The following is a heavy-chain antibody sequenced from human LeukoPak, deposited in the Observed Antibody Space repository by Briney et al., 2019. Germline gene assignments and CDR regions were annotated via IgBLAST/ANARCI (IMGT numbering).Heavy chain of an antibody. J-gene: IGHJ4*02. D-gene: IGHD3-10*01. CDR2: ISSSSSYI. Sequence: PGGSLRLSCAASGFTFSSYRMNWVRQAPGKGLEWVSSISSSSSYIYYADSVKGRFTISRDNAKNSLYLQMNSLRAEDTAVYYCAREVSFGGDFDYWGQGTLVTVSS. CDR3: AREVSFGGDFDY. CDR1: GFTFSSYR. V-gene: IGHV3-21*01.